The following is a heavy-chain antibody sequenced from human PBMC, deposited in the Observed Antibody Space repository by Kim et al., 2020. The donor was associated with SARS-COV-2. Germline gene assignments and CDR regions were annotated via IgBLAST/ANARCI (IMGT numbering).Heavy chain of an antibody. CDR3: AREGMSSGWLWDDYGMDV. D-gene: IGHD6-19*01. CDR2: IKQDGSEK. Sequence: GSLRLSCAASGFTFSSYWMSWVRQAPGKGLEWVANIKQDGSEKYYVDSVKGRLTISRDNAKNSLYPQMNSLRAGDTAVYYCAREGMSSGWLWDDYGMDVWGQGTTVTVSS. V-gene: IGHV3-7*01. J-gene: IGHJ6*02. CDR1: GFTFSSYW.